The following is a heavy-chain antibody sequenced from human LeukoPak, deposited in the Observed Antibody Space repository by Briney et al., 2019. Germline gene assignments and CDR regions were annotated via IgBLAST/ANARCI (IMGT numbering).Heavy chain of an antibody. J-gene: IGHJ3*02. V-gene: IGHV4-59*08. CDR3: ARHAYCGGDCFGGAFEI. CDR2: VYYSGST. CDR1: GGSFSGYY. D-gene: IGHD2-21*02. Sequence: SEALSLTCAVYGGSFSGYYWSWIRQPPGKGLEWIGYVYYSGSTSYNPSLKSRVIISLDTSRHQFSLKLNSVTAADTAVYYCARHAYCGGDCFGGAFEIWGQGTMVTVSS.